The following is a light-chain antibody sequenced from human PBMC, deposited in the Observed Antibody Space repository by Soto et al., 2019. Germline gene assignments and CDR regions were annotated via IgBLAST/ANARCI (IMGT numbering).Light chain of an antibody. Sequence: EILLMQSPGTLSLSPGQRATLSCRTRETVSEDQLAWYQQKPGQAPRLVIFAVSIRAPGIPDRFSGSGSGTDFTLTINRLEREDFAVYYCQQYGSSRWTFGQGTKVEI. CDR3: QQYGSSRWT. V-gene: IGKV3-20*01. CDR2: AVS. CDR1: ETVSEDQ. J-gene: IGKJ1*01.